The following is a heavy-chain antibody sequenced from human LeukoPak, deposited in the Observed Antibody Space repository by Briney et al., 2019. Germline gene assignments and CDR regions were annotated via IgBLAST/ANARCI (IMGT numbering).Heavy chain of an antibody. CDR2: INWNGGST. J-gene: IGHJ6*03. CDR3: ATEPLTTVTTGVDYYYYYYMDV. Sequence: GGSLRLSCAASGFTFDDYGMSWVRQAPGKGLEWVSGINWNGGSTGYADSVKGRFTISRDNAKNSLYLQMNSLRAEDTALYYCATEPLTTVTTGVDYYYYYYMDVWGKGTTVTVSS. CDR1: GFTFDDYG. D-gene: IGHD4-17*01. V-gene: IGHV3-20*04.